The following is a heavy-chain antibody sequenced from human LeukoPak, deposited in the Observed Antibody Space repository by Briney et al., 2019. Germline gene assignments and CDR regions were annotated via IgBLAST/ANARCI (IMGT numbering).Heavy chain of an antibody. CDR3: VKDLSHTGNPLYNFEY. CDR1: GFTFSSYA. J-gene: IGHJ4*02. Sequence: GGSLRLSCAASGFTFSSYAMHWVRQAPGKGLEWVSVISGSGGTTYYADSVKGRFTTSRDNSKNTLYLQMSSLRAEDTAVYYCVKDLSHTGNPLYNFEYWGQGTLVTVSS. V-gene: IGHV3-23*01. CDR2: ISGSGGTT. D-gene: IGHD1-1*01.